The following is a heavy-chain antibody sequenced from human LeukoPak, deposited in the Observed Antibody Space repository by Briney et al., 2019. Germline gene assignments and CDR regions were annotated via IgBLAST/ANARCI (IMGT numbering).Heavy chain of an antibody. D-gene: IGHD3-9*01. Sequence: PGGSLRLSCAASGFTFSSYSMNWVRQAPGKGLEWVSSISSNSSYIYYADSVEGRFRISRDNAKNSLYLQMNSLRAEETVVYYCARDGSILTGYSDFDYWGQGTLVTVSS. CDR2: ISSNSSYI. CDR3: ARDGSILTGYSDFDY. CDR1: GFTFSSYS. V-gene: IGHV3-21*01. J-gene: IGHJ4*02.